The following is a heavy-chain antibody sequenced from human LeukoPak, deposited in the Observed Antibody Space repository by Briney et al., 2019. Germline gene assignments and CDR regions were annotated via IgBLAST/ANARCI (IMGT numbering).Heavy chain of an antibody. J-gene: IGHJ4*02. CDR2: ISSSSSYI. Sequence: PGGSLRLSCAASGFTFSSYSMNWVRQAPGKGLEWVSSISSSSSYIYYAGSVKGRFTISRDNAKNSLYLQMNSLRAEDTAVYYCARVDYYGSGSNDYWGQGTLVTVSS. V-gene: IGHV3-21*01. CDR3: ARVDYYGSGSNDY. D-gene: IGHD3-10*01. CDR1: GFTFSSYS.